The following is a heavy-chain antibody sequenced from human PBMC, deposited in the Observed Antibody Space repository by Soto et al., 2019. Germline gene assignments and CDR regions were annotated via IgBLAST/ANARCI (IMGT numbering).Heavy chain of an antibody. CDR2: ISSLSGNT. CDR3: ARGTVTSGRWFGP. V-gene: IGHV1-18*04. D-gene: IGHD4-17*01. Sequence: QVHLVQSETEVKEPGASVTVSCKTSHATFTGYTINWVRQAPGQGLEWLGWISSLSGNTYYARDFQGRLTMTTNTSSTTAYLELRSLRSDDTAGYFCARGTVTSGRWFGPWGQGPLVTVSS. CDR1: HATFTGYT. J-gene: IGHJ5*02.